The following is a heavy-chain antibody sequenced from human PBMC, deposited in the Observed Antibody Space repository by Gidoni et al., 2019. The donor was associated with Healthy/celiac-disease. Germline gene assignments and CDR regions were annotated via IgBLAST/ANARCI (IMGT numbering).Heavy chain of an antibody. CDR2: ISRSGSTT. V-gene: IGHV3-11*01. CDR3: ARGAHSSSLGWAERGYYFDP. D-gene: IGHD6-6*01. Sequence: GQRVESGGALVKPGRDLRLSCPAPQFTFRHSYTVWIRQAPGKGLEWVSSISRSGSTTYYVDSVKGRFTISRDNAKNSLYLQMNSLRAEDTAVYYCARGAHSSSLGWAERGYYFDPWGQGTLVTVSS. J-gene: IGHJ5*02. CDR1: QFTFRHSY.